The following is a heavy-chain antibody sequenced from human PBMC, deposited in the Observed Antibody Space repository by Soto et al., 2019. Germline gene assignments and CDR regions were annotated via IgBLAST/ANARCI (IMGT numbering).Heavy chain of an antibody. CDR1: GFTFDDYG. Sequence: GGSLRLSCAASGFTFDDYGMTWVRQAPGKGLEWVSGINWNGGNTGYADSVKGRFTISRDNAKNSLYLQMNSLRAEDTALYYCASSVTRRIIRGIVYWGQGTLVTVST. D-gene: IGHD4-17*01. CDR2: INWNGGNT. CDR3: ASSVTRRIIRGIVY. J-gene: IGHJ4*02. V-gene: IGHV3-20*04.